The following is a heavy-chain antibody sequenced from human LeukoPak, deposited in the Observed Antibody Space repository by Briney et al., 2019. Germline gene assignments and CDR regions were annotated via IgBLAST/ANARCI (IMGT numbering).Heavy chain of an antibody. CDR2: IAYDGSNK. Sequence: GGSLRLSCAASGFTASSNYMSWVRQAPGKGLEWVAVIAYDGSNKYHADSVKGRFTISRDNSKNTLYLQMNSLRAEDTAVYYCARDPYITMVRGVIPHDAFDIWGQGTMVTVSS. CDR1: GFTASSNY. V-gene: IGHV3-30*03. J-gene: IGHJ3*02. CDR3: ARDPYITMVRGVIPHDAFDI. D-gene: IGHD3-10*01.